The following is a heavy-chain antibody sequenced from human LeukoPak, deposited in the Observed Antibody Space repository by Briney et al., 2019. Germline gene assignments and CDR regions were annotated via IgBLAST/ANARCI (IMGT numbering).Heavy chain of an antibody. CDR3: ARDQYYYGMDV. V-gene: IGHV4-59*01. Sequence: SETLSLTCTVSGGSISSYYWSWIRQPPWKGLEWIGYIYYSGSTNYNPSLKSRVTISVDTSKNQFSLKLSSVTAADTAVYYCARDQYYYGMDVWGQGTTVTVSS. J-gene: IGHJ6*02. CDR2: IYYSGST. CDR1: GGSISSYY.